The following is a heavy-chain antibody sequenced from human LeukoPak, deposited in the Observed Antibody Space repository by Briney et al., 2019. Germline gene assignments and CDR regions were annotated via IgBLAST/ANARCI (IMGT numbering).Heavy chain of an antibody. V-gene: IGHV3-21*04. J-gene: IGHJ4*02. D-gene: IGHD4-17*01. CDR2: ISASSSSI. CDR3: AKDPKVYDDYEY. Sequence: GGSLRLSCAASGFTFSSYSMHWVRQAPGKGLEWVSSISASSSSIYYADSVKGRFTISRDNSKNTLYLQMNSLRAEDTAVYYCAKDPKVYDDYEYWGQGTLVTVSS. CDR1: GFTFSSYS.